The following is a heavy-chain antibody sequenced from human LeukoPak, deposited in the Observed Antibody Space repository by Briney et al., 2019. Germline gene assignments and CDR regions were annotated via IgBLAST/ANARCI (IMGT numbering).Heavy chain of an antibody. CDR3: AKGGYHGNAPGY. J-gene: IGHJ4*02. CDR1: GFTFSRYS. CDR2: ISSSSSYI. D-gene: IGHD4-23*01. V-gene: IGHV3-21*01. Sequence: TGGSLRLSCAASGFTFSRYSMNWVRQAPGKGLEWVSSISSSSSYIYYGGCVKGRFTISRDNSKNTLYLQMNSLRAEDTAVYYCAKGGYHGNAPGYWGQGTLVTVSS.